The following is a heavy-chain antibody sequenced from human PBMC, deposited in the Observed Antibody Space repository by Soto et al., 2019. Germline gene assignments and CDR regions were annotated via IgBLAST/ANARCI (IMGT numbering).Heavy chain of an antibody. J-gene: IGHJ6*02. V-gene: IGHV3-66*01. Sequence: EVQLVESGGGLVQPGGSLRLSCAASGFTVSSNYMSWVRQAPGKGLEWVSVIDSGGSTYYADSVKGRFTISRDNSKNTLYLQMNSLRAEDTAVYYCARDLPYDINYYYYYGMDVWGQGTTVTVSS. D-gene: IGHD3-22*01. CDR3: ARDLPYDINYYYYYGMDV. CDR2: IDSGGST. CDR1: GFTVSSNY.